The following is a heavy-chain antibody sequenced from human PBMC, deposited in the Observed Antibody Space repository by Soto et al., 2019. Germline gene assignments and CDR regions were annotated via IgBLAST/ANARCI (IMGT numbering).Heavy chain of an antibody. CDR2: IYYSGST. CDR1: GVSISSSIYY. J-gene: IGHJ5*02. CDR3: ARHFTVTSNWFDP. D-gene: IGHD4-17*01. Sequence: TSETLSLTCTVSGVSISSSIYYWGWIRQPPGKGLEWIGSIYYSGSTYYNPSLKSRVTISVDTSKNQFSLKLSSVTAADTAVYYCARHFTVTSNWFDPWGQGTLVTVSS. V-gene: IGHV4-39*01.